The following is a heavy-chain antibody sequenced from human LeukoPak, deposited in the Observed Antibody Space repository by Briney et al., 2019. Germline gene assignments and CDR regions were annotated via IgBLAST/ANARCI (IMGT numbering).Heavy chain of an antibody. CDR3: ARQREESYYDYVWGSYRSHFDY. V-gene: IGHV1-18*04. CDR1: GYTFTGYY. J-gene: IGHJ4*02. Sequence: ASVKVSCKTSGYTFTGYYMHWVRQAPGQGLEWMGWISAYNGNTNYAQKLQGRVTMTTDTPTSTAYMELRSLRSDDTAVYYCARQREESYYDYVWGSYRSHFDYWGQGTLVTVSS. D-gene: IGHD3-16*02. CDR2: ISAYNGNT.